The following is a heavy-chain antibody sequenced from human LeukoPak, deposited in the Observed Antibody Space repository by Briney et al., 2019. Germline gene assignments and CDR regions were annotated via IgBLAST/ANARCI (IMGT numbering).Heavy chain of an antibody. V-gene: IGHV1-69*05. CDR2: IIPIFGTA. CDR3: ARADYYDSSGYLLEVYYFDS. J-gene: IGHJ4*02. CDR1: GGTFSSYA. Sequence: SVKVSCKASGGTFSSYAISWVRQAPGQGLEWMGGIIPIFGTANYAQKFQGRVTITTDESTSTAYMELSSLRSEDTAVYYCARADYYDSSGYLLEVYYFDSWGQGTLVTISS. D-gene: IGHD3-22*01.